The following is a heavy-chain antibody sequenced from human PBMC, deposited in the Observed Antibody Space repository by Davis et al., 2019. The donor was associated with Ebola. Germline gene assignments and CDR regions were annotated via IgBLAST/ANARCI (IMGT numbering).Heavy chain of an antibody. CDR2: INHSGGT. Sequence: SETLSLTCAVYRGSFSGYHWSWIRQPPGKGLEWIGEINHSGGTNYNPSLKSRVTISGDTSKNQFSPKLNSVTAADTAMYYCATTPRYSSHGAYFDYWGQGTLVTVSS. CDR3: ATTPRYSSHGAYFDY. J-gene: IGHJ4*02. CDR1: RGSFSGYH. D-gene: IGHD4-11*01. V-gene: IGHV4-34*01.